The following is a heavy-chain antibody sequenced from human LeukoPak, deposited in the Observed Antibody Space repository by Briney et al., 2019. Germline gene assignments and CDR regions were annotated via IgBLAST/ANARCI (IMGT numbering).Heavy chain of an antibody. CDR2: ISSSSSYI. CDR3: ARERQLVRSAFDI. J-gene: IGHJ3*02. CDR1: GFTFSSYS. D-gene: IGHD6-13*01. V-gene: IGHV3-21*01. Sequence: GGSLRLSCAASGFTFSSYSMNWVRQAPGKGLEWVSSISSSSSYIYYADSVKGRFTISRDNAKNSLYLQMNSLRAEDTAVYYCARERQLVRSAFDIWGQGTMVTVSS.